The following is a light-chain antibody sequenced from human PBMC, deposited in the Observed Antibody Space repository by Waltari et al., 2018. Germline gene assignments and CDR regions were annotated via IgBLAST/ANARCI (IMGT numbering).Light chain of an antibody. Sequence: QPALTQPLSVAGAPAQAVTISGTGTSSHVGGYTDLACYHQPPANTPKLMIFDVTQPPSGVPHRFAGSKSGNTASLTISGLQAEADADYYCCSYAGSYPFNVVFGGGTKLTVL. CDR3: CSYAGSYPFNVV. V-gene: IGLV2-11*01. CDR1: SSHVGGYTD. CDR2: DVT. J-gene: IGLJ2*01.